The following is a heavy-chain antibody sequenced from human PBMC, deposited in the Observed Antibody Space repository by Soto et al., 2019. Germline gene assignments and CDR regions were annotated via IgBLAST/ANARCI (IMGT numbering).Heavy chain of an antibody. V-gene: IGHV4-59*11. CDR2: IYYSGST. CDR1: GGSISSHD. J-gene: IGHJ6*03. D-gene: IGHD6-6*01. CDR3: ARLPVAARTYYMDV. Sequence: SETLCLTCTVSGGSISSHDWSWIRQPPGKGLEWIGYIYYSGSTNYNPSLKSRVTISVDTSKNQFSLKLSSVTAADTAVYYCARLPVAARTYYMDVWGKGTTVTVSS.